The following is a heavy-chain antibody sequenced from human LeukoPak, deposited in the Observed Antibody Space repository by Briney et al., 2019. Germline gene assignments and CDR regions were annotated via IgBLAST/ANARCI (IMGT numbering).Heavy chain of an antibody. CDR3: ARVLHYYDSSGYYYPDAFDI. V-gene: IGHV4-30-2*01. Sequence: PSETLSLTCAASGGSISSGGYSWSWIRQPPGKDLEWIGYIYHSGSTYYNPSLKSRATISVDSSKNQFSLKLSSVTAADTAVYYCARVLHYYDSSGYYYPDAFDIWGQGTMVTVSS. CDR1: GGSISSGGYS. CDR2: IYHSGST. J-gene: IGHJ3*02. D-gene: IGHD3-22*01.